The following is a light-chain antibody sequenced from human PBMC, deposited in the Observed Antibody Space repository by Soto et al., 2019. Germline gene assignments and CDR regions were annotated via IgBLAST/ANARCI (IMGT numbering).Light chain of an antibody. V-gene: IGKV3D-20*02. CDR1: QSVSSSY. CDR2: GAS. J-gene: IGKJ4*01. CDR3: LQRGDWPPS. Sequence: EIVLTQSPGTLSLSPGERATLSCRASQSVSSSYLAWYQQKPGQAPRLLIYGASSRATGIPDRFSGSGSGTDFTLTISRLEPEDFAVYYCLQRGDWPPSFGGGTKVDI.